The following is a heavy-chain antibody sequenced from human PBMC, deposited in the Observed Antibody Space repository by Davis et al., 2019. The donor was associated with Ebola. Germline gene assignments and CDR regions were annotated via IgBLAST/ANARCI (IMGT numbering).Heavy chain of an antibody. CDR1: GGSISSSSYY. Sequence: MPSETLSLTCTVSGGSISSSSYYWGWIRQPPGKGLEWIGSIYYGGTTYYNPSLKSRVTISVDTSKNQFSLKLTSVTAADTAVYYCARQGNDFDYWGQGTLVTVSS. D-gene: IGHD4-23*01. V-gene: IGHV4-39*01. J-gene: IGHJ4*02. CDR3: ARQGNDFDY. CDR2: IYYGGTT.